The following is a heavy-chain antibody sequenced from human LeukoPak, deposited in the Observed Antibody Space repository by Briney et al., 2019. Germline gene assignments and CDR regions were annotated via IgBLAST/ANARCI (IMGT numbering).Heavy chain of an antibody. CDR1: GYTFTGYY. CDR3: ARSGYVGGYHDSSGYDYFDY. V-gene: IGHV1-46*01. Sequence: ASVKVSCKASGYTFTGYYMHWVRQAPGQGLEWMGIINPSGGSTSYAQKFKGRVTMTRDTSTSTVYMELSSLRSEDTAVYYCARSGYVGGYHDSSGYDYFDYWGQGTLVTVSS. J-gene: IGHJ4*02. D-gene: IGHD3-22*01. CDR2: INPSGGST.